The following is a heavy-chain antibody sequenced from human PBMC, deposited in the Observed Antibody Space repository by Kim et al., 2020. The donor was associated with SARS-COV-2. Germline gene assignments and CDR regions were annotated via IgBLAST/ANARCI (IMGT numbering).Heavy chain of an antibody. CDR2: ISGSGGST. Sequence: GGSLRLSCAASGFTFSSYAMSWVRQAPGKGLEWVSAISGSGGSTYYADSVKGRFTISRDNSKNTLYLQMNSLRAEDTAVYYCAKSGGSITGTTTGFDYWGQGTLVTVSS. D-gene: IGHD1-20*01. CDR3: AKSGGSITGTTTGFDY. CDR1: GFTFSSYA. J-gene: IGHJ4*02. V-gene: IGHV3-23*01.